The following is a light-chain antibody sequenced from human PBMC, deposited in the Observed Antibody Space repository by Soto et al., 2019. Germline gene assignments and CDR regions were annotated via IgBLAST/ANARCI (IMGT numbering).Light chain of an antibody. V-gene: IGKV1-5*01. CDR1: QSISSW. CDR3: QQYNSYSGT. CDR2: DAS. J-gene: IGKJ1*01. Sequence: IPIIQFPSTLSESVGVKVTITCRASQSISSWLAWYQQKPGKAPKLLIYDASSLESGVPSRFSGSGSGTEFTLTISSLQPDDFATYYCQQYNSYSGTLGQGTKVDIK.